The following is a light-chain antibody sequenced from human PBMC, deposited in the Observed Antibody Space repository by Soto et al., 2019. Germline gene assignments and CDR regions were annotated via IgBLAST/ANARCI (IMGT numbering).Light chain of an antibody. Sequence: EIVMTQSPATLSVSPGERATLSCRASQSVSTNLAWYQQKPGQAPRLLFYGASTRATGIPARFSGSGSGTEFTLTISSLQSEDFAVYYCQQYNNWPPWTFGQGTKVETK. CDR3: QQYNNWPPWT. CDR1: QSVSTN. CDR2: GAS. V-gene: IGKV3-15*01. J-gene: IGKJ1*01.